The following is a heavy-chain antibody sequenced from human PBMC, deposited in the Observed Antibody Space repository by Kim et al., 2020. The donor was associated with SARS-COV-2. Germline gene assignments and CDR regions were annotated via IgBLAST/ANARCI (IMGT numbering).Heavy chain of an antibody. J-gene: IGHJ4*02. Sequence: GGSLRLSCSASGFSFSDYAIHWVRQAPGKGLEYVSAISSNGGSTYYADSVKGRFTISRDNSENTLYLQMSSLRAEDTAVYYCVKDRGGYGDYWGQGTLVTVSS. CDR2: ISSNGGST. D-gene: IGHD6-25*01. CDR3: VKDRGGYGDY. CDR1: GFSFSDYA. V-gene: IGHV3-64D*09.